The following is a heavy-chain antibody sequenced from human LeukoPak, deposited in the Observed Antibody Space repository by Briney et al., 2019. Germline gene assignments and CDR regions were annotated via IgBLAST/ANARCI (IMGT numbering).Heavy chain of an antibody. D-gene: IGHD3-10*01. V-gene: IGHV4-39*01. J-gene: IGHJ4*02. CDR3: ARHRLSTTSGEGPTSFDF. CDR1: GGPISSSSYC. Sequence: SETLSLTCTVSGGPISSSSYCWGWIRQPPGRGLAWIGSSYCKGSTHNNPSLRSRVTISVDTSKSHFSLKLTSVTAADTAVYHCARHRLSTTSGEGPTSFDFWGQGTQVTVSS. CDR2: SYCKGST.